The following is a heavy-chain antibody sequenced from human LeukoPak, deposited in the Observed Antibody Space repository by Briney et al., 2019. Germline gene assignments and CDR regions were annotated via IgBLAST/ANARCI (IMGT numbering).Heavy chain of an antibody. CDR2: IYYSGST. CDR1: GGSISGSSYY. Sequence: SETLSLTCTVSGGSISGSSYYWGWIRQPPGKGLEWIGSIYYSGSTYYNPSLKSRVTISVDTSKNQFSLKLSSVTAADTAVYYCASLKQLVTWFDPWGQGTLVTVSS. CDR3: ASLKQLVTWFDP. J-gene: IGHJ5*02. V-gene: IGHV4-39*07. D-gene: IGHD6-13*01.